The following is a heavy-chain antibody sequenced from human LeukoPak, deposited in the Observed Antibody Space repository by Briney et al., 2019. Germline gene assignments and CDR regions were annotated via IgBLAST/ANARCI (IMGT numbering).Heavy chain of an antibody. Sequence: SETLSLTCSVSGVSISGYYWIWIRQSAEKGLEWIGRIYSSGSARYNPSLKSRVTISVDTSKNQFSLKLSSVTAADTAVYYCARALVVVAATLRYWFDPWGQGTLVTVSS. CDR2: IYSSGSA. CDR1: GVSISGYY. V-gene: IGHV4-4*07. D-gene: IGHD2-15*01. CDR3: ARALVVVAATLRYWFDP. J-gene: IGHJ5*02.